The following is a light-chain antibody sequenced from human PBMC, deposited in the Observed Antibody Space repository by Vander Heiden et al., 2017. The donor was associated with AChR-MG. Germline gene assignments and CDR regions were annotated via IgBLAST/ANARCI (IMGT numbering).Light chain of an antibody. CDR3: SSYTSSSTL. CDR1: IGDVGGYNY. V-gene: IGLV2-14*01. Sequence: SALTQPASVSGSPGQAITISCAGTIGDVGGYNYVSRYQQHPGKAPKHMIDEVRRRPAGFSNRFSGSKSGITTSLTIAGLQAEDEADYYCSSYTSSSTLFGGGTKLTVL. CDR2: EVR. J-gene: IGLJ2*01.